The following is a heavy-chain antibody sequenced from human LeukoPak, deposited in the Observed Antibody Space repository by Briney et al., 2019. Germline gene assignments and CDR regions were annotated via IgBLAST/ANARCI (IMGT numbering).Heavy chain of an antibody. Sequence: GGSLRLSCAASGFTFSSYEMNWVRQAPGKGLEWVSYISSSGSTIYYADSVKGRFTISRDSAKNSLFLQMNSLRAEDTAIYYCAKNGDRGAYCTGGTCYPYFYYYMDVWGKGTTVTI. CDR1: GFTFSSYE. J-gene: IGHJ6*03. V-gene: IGHV3-48*03. CDR3: AKNGDRGAYCTGGTCYPYFYYYMDV. CDR2: ISSSGSTI. D-gene: IGHD2-15*01.